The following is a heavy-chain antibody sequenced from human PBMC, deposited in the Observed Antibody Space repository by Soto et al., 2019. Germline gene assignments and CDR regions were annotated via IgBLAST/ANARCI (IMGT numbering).Heavy chain of an antibody. D-gene: IGHD1-26*01. Sequence: LRLSCAASGFAFSTKWMHWVRQGPGKGLVWVSRINIDGTTTNYADSVKGRFTISRDNAKNMLYLQMDSLRAEDTAVYYCARIPYSDTDPCPWGQGTLVTVSS. V-gene: IGHV3-74*01. CDR2: INIDGTTT. CDR3: ARIPYSDTDPCP. CDR1: GFAFSTKW. J-gene: IGHJ5*02.